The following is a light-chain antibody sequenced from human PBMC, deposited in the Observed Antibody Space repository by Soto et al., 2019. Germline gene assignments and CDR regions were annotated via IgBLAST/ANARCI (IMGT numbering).Light chain of an antibody. CDR2: AAS. CDR1: QGISSY. Sequence: IQLTQSPSFLSASVGDRVTITCRASQGISSYLAWYQQKPGKAPKLLIYAASTLQSGVPSRFSGSGSGTEFTLTISSLQPEDFATYYCQQSYRTLLTFGGGTKVDIK. CDR3: QQSYRTLLT. V-gene: IGKV1-9*01. J-gene: IGKJ4*01.